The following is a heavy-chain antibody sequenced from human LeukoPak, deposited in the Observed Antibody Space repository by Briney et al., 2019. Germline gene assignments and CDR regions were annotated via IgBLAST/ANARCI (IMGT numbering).Heavy chain of an antibody. D-gene: IGHD3-22*01. Sequence: PSETLSLTCAVSGGSISSGGYSWNWIRQPPGKGLEWIGYIYNSGSTSYNPSLKSRVTMSVDTSKNQFSLKLSSVTAADTAVYYCARAAVGTYYYDSSGYWDAFDIWGQGTMVTVSS. J-gene: IGHJ3*02. V-gene: IGHV4-30-4*07. CDR2: IYNSGST. CDR3: ARAAVGTYYYDSSGYWDAFDI. CDR1: GGSISSGGYS.